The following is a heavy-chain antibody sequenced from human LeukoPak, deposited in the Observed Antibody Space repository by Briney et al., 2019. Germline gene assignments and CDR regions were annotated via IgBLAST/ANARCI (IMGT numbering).Heavy chain of an antibody. J-gene: IGHJ3*02. CDR1: GGSISSYY. V-gene: IGHV4-4*07. CDR3: ASHSREAAFDI. CDR2: IYTSGST. Sequence: PSETLSLTCTVSGGSISSYYWSWIRQPAGKGLEWIGRIYTSGSTNYNPSLKSRVTMSVDTSRNQFSLKLSSVTAADTAVYYCASHSREAAFDIWGQGTMVTVSS. D-gene: IGHD1-26*01.